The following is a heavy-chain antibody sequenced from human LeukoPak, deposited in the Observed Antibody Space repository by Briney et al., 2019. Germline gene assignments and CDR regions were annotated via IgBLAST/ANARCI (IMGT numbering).Heavy chain of an antibody. Sequence: GGCLRLSCAASGFMLSDHYMDWVRQAPRKGLEWVGRTRSKVHNYDTEYAASVKGRFNISRDDSKNSLYLQMDSLKTEDTAVYYCVSKNTTSYYWGQGTLVIVSS. CDR2: TRSKVHNYDT. D-gene: IGHD1-26*01. V-gene: IGHV3-72*01. J-gene: IGHJ4*02. CDR1: GFMLSDHY. CDR3: VSKNTTSYY.